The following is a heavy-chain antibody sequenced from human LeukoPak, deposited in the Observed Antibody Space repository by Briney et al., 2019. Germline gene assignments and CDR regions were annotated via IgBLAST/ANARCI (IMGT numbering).Heavy chain of an antibody. J-gene: IGHJ6*03. D-gene: IGHD3-16*01. CDR2: ISSTSSYM. CDR3: ARAPLRGGYYYYYMDV. V-gene: IGHV3-21*01. Sequence: GGSLRLSCAASGFTFSSNSMNWVRQAPGKGLEWVSSISSTSSYMYYAESLKGRFTISRDNAKNLLYLQMNSLRAEDTAVYYCARAPLRGGYYYYYMDVWGKGTTVTVSS. CDR1: GFTFSSNS.